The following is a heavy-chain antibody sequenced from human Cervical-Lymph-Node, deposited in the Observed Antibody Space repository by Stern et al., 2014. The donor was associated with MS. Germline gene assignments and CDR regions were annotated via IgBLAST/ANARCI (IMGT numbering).Heavy chain of an antibody. CDR1: GFTFSYST. CDR2: VSYDGSDE. D-gene: IGHD4-11*01. J-gene: IGHJ6*02. V-gene: IGHV3-30*04. CDR3: ARDRTVTTYYYYYGMDV. Sequence: VHLVESGGGVVQPGRSLRLSCAASGFTFSYSTMHWVRQAPGKGLEWVATVSYDGSDEYYPDSVKGRFTISRDNSKNTLYLQVNSLRADDTGVYFCARDRTVTTYYYYYGMDVWGQGTTVTVSS.